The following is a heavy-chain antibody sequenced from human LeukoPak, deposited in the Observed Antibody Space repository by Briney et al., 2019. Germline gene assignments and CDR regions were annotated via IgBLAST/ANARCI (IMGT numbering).Heavy chain of an antibody. D-gene: IGHD3-10*01. J-gene: IGHJ5*02. CDR1: GYTFTSYG. Sequence: ASVKVSCKASGYTFTSYGISWVRQAPGQGLEWMGWISAYNGNTNYAQKLQGRVTMTTDTSTSTAYMELRSLRSDDTAVYYCARRAMVRGVKAPGWFDPWGQGTLVTVSS. CDR2: ISAYNGNT. V-gene: IGHV1-18*01. CDR3: ARRAMVRGVKAPGWFDP.